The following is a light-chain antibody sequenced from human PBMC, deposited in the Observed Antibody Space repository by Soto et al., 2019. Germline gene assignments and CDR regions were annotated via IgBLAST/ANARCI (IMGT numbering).Light chain of an antibody. V-gene: IGKV1-27*01. CDR2: AAS. Sequence: DIQMTQSPSSLPASIGDRVTITCRASQGIGSYLAWYQQKPGKVPKLLIYAASTLQSGVPSRFSGSGSGTDFTLSISSLQPEDIATYYCQKCNSAPFTFGPGTKVDIK. CDR3: QKCNSAPFT. CDR1: QGIGSY. J-gene: IGKJ3*01.